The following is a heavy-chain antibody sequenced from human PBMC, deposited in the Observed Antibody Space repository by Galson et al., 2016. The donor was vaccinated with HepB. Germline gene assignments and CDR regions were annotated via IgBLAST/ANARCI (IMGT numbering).Heavy chain of an antibody. D-gene: IGHD2/OR15-2a*01. Sequence: ETLSLTCTVSGGSVSSSSHYWGWIRQPPGKGLEWIGNFYYTGSTYYNPSLKSRVTISVDTSRNLVSLNLTSLTAADTAVYFCARRPTYAYFFDSWGQGTLVAVSS. J-gene: IGHJ4*02. V-gene: IGHV4-39*01. CDR1: GGSVSSSSHY. CDR2: FYYTGST. CDR3: ARRPTYAYFFDS.